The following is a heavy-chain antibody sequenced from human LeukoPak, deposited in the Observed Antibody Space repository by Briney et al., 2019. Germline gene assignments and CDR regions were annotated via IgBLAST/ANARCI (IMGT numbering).Heavy chain of an antibody. Sequence: ASVKVSCKASGYTFTNYAFSWVRQAPGQGLEWMGWISAYNGNTNYAQKLQGRVTMTTDTSTSTAYMELRSLRSDDTAVYYCARGPGIAAAGTYFDYWGQGTLVTVSS. CDR3: ARGPGIAAAGTYFDY. D-gene: IGHD6-13*01. J-gene: IGHJ4*02. V-gene: IGHV1-18*01. CDR1: GYTFTNYA. CDR2: ISAYNGNT.